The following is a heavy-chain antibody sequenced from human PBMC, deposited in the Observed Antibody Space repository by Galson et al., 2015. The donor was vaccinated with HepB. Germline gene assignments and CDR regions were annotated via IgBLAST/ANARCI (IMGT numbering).Heavy chain of an antibody. Sequence: SVKVSCKASGYTFTSYGISWVRQAPGQGLEWMGWISAYNGNTNYAQKLQGRVTMTTDTSTSTAYMELRSLRFDDMAVYYCARESKQWLVQGGDYWGQGTLVTVSS. V-gene: IGHV1-18*03. J-gene: IGHJ4*02. CDR3: ARESKQWLVQGGDY. D-gene: IGHD6-19*01. CDR1: GYTFTSYG. CDR2: ISAYNGNT.